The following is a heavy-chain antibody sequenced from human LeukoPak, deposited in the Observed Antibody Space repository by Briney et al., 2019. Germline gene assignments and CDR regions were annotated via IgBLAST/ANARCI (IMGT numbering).Heavy chain of an antibody. D-gene: IGHD1-1*01. CDR2: INGDGSNT. Sequence: GGSLRLSCAASGFTFSSHWMHWVRQAPGKGLVWVSRINGDGSNTTYADSVKGRVTISRDNTKNTLYLQMNRLRAEDTAVYHFARSKNWSSTDAFDIWGQGKMVTVSS. CDR3: ARSKNWSSTDAFDI. J-gene: IGHJ3*02. CDR1: GFTFSSHW. V-gene: IGHV3-74*03.